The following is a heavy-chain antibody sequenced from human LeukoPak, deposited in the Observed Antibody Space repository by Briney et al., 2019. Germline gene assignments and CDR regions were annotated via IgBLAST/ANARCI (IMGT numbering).Heavy chain of an antibody. V-gene: IGHV3-21*01. J-gene: IGHJ4*02. CDR3: ARGLLQYGSGFYYFDY. CDR2: ISSSSSYI. D-gene: IGHD3-10*01. CDR1: GFTFSNAW. Sequence: KPGGSLRLSCAASGFTFSNAWMNWVRQAPGKGLEWVSSISSSSSYIYYADSVKGRFTISRDNAKNSLYLQMNSLRAEDTAVYYCARGLLQYGSGFYYFDYWGQGTLVTVSS.